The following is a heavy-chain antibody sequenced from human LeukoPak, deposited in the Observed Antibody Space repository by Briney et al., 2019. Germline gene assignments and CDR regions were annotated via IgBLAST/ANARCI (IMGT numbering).Heavy chain of an antibody. CDR2: IKQDGSEK. CDR3: ARQGGYCSGGSCYSEY. D-gene: IGHD2-15*01. J-gene: IGHJ4*02. V-gene: IGHV3-7*03. CDR1: GFTFSSYW. Sequence: GGSLRLSCAASGFTFSSYWMSWVRQAPGEGLEWVANIKQDGSEKYYVDSVKGRFTISRDNAKNSLYLQMNSLRAEDTAVYYCARQGGYCSGGSCYSEYWGQGTLVTVSS.